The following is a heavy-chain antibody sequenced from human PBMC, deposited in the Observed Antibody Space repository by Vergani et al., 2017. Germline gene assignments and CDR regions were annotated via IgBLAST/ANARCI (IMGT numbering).Heavy chain of an antibody. V-gene: IGHV3-9*01. CDR3: AKERRYSSGWYFDY. Sequence: EVQLVESGGGLVQPGRSLRLSCAASGFTFDDYAMHWVRQAPGKGLEWVSGISWHSGSIGYADAVKGRFTISRDNAKNSLYLQMNSLRAEDTALYYCAKERRYSSGWYFDYWGQGTLVTVSS. CDR2: ISWHSGSI. D-gene: IGHD6-19*01. J-gene: IGHJ4*02. CDR1: GFTFDDYA.